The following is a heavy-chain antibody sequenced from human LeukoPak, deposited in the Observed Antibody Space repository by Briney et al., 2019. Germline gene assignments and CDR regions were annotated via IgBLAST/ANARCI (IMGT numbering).Heavy chain of an antibody. D-gene: IGHD1-26*01. CDR3: AKSGWDPWH. CDR2: IKPDGSVV. V-gene: IGHV3-7*01. CDR1: GFTFCNYW. J-gene: IGHJ4*02. Sequence: GGPLRLSFAASGFTFCNYWMVCVPQAPGRGRVGVESIKPDGSVVYYGDSVKAPFTLSRDNTKTSLYMQMNSLRAEYTAVSYCAKSGWDPWHWGQGNLVTVSS.